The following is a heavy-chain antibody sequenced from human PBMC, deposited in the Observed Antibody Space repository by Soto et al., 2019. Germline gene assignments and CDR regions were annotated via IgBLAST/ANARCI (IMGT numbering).Heavy chain of an antibody. CDR1: GGSISSSTYY. V-gene: IGHV4-39*01. D-gene: IGHD3-22*01. CDR2: IYYSGST. CDR3: ARIGLEYYYDSSGSEGWFDP. Sequence: SETLSLTCTVSGGSISSSTYYWGWIRQPPGKGLEWIGNIYYSGSTDYNPSLKSRVTISVDTSKNQFSLKLNSVTAADTAVYYCARIGLEYYYDSSGSEGWFDPWGQGILVTV. J-gene: IGHJ5*02.